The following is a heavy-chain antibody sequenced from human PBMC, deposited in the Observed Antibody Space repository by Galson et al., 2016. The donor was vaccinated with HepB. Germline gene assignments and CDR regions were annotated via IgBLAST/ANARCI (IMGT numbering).Heavy chain of an antibody. Sequence: SLRLSCAASGFTFRDSTMTWVRQAPGKGLEWVSTITGSGVSSYYADSVKGRFTISRDNSKNNVYLQMNSLRADDTAVYYCAKDGGTWGYYYGDWNRNLWGRGSLVTVSS. CDR3: AKDGGTWGYYYGDWNRNL. J-gene: IGHJ2*01. CDR2: ITGSGVSS. CDR1: GFTFRDST. V-gene: IGHV3-23*01. D-gene: IGHD4-17*01.